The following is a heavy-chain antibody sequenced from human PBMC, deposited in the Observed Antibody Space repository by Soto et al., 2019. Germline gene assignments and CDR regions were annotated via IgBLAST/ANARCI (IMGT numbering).Heavy chain of an antibody. Sequence: QVQLVESGGGVVQPGRSLRLSCAASGFTFSSYGMHWVRQAPGKGLEWVAVISYDGSNKYYADSVKGQFTISRDNSKNTRYLQMNSLRAEDTAVYYCAKGQGRMVPRYYYYMDVWGKGATVTVSS. CDR3: AKGQGRMVPRYYYYMDV. D-gene: IGHD2-8*01. CDR1: GFTFSSYG. J-gene: IGHJ6*03. V-gene: IGHV3-30*18. CDR2: ISYDGSNK.